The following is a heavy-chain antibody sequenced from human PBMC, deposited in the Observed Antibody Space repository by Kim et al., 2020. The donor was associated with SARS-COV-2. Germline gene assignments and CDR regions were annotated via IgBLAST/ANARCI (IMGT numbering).Heavy chain of an antibody. CDR2: IYSGGST. J-gene: IGHJ5*02. Sequence: GGSLRLSCAASGFTVSSNYMSWVRQAPGKGLEWVSVIYSGGSTYYADSVKGRFTISRDNSKNTPYLQRNSLRAEDTAVCYCARDDSSGWFNWFAPWGQGTLVTASS. CDR1: GFTVSSNY. V-gene: IGHV3-66*01. CDR3: ARDDSSGWFNWFAP. D-gene: IGHD6-19*01.